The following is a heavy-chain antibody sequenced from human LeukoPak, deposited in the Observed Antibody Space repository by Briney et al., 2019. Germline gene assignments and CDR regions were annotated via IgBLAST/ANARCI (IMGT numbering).Heavy chain of an antibody. V-gene: IGHV4-4*07. D-gene: IGHD5-12*01. J-gene: IGHJ6*02. CDR1: GGSISSYY. CDR2: IYTSGGT. Sequence: SETLSLTCTVSGGSISSYYWSWIRQPAGKGLEWIGRIYTSGGTNYNPSLKSRVTMSVDTSKNQFSLKLSSVTAADTAVYYCARDSGYVRFDYYYYYGMDVWGQGTTVTVSS. CDR3: ARDSGYVRFDYYYYYGMDV.